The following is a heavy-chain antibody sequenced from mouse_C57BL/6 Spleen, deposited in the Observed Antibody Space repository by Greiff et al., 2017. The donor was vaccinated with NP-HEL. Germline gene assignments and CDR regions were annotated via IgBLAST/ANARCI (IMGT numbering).Heavy chain of an antibody. CDR3: ARMRDGSSFWYFDV. Sequence: EVQLQESGPELVKPGASVKISCKASGYSFTDYNMNWVKQSNGKSLEWIGVINPNYGTTSYNQKFKGKATLTVDQSSSTAYMQLNSLTSEDSAVYYCARMRDGSSFWYFDVWGTGTTVTVSS. D-gene: IGHD1-1*01. CDR1: GYSFTDYN. CDR2: INPNYGTT. J-gene: IGHJ1*03. V-gene: IGHV1-39*01.